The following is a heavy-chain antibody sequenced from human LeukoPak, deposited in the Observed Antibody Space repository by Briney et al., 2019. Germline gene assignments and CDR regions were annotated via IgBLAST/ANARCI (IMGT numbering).Heavy chain of an antibody. Sequence: SVKVSCKASGGTFSSYAISWVRQAPGQGLEWMGGIIPILGTANYAQKFQGRVTITADKSTSTAYMELSSLRSEDTAVYYCARALYYDILTGYFSGFDYWGQGTLVTVSS. CDR3: ARALYYDILTGYFSGFDY. V-gene: IGHV1-69*10. CDR1: GGTFSSYA. D-gene: IGHD3-9*01. J-gene: IGHJ4*02. CDR2: IIPILGTA.